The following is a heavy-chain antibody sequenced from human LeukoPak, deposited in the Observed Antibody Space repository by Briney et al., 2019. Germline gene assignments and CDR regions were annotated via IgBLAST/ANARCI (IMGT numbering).Heavy chain of an antibody. CDR1: GGSINY. CDR2: LYYSGTT. Sequence: SETLSLTCTVSGGSINYGGWIRQPPGKGLEWIGSLYYSGTTHYNPSLKSRVTISVDTSKNQFSLKLSSVTAADTAVYYCASGGYCSGGSCAGIDYWGQGALVTVSS. V-gene: IGHV4-39*01. J-gene: IGHJ4*02. CDR3: ASGGYCSGGSCAGIDY. D-gene: IGHD2-15*01.